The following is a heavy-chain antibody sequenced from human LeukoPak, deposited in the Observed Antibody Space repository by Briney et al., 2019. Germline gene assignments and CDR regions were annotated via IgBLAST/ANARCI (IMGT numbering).Heavy chain of an antibody. CDR2: ISANAVST. CDR3: ASMPSTEIYYFYYMDV. V-gene: IGHV3-23*01. J-gene: IGHJ6*03. Sequence: GGSLRLSCAASGFTFSNYWMSWVRQAPGKGLEWVSGISANAVSTYYADSVKGRFTISRDNSKNTLYLHMDRLGTEDTAVYYCASMPSTEIYYFYYMDVWGKGTTVTVSS. D-gene: IGHD2-2*01. CDR1: GFTFSNYW.